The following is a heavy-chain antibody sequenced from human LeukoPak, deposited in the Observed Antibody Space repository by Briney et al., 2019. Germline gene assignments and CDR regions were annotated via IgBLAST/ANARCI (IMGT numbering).Heavy chain of an antibody. V-gene: IGHV3-23*01. J-gene: IGHJ6*02. Sequence: GGSLRLSCAASGFTFSSYAMSWVRQAPGKGLEWVSAISGSGGSTYYADSVKGRFTISRDNSKNTLYLQMNSLRAEDTAVYYCAKRPYGSGTYGMDVWGQGTTVTVSS. CDR1: GFTFSSYA. CDR3: AKRPYGSGTYGMDV. D-gene: IGHD3-10*01. CDR2: ISGSGGST.